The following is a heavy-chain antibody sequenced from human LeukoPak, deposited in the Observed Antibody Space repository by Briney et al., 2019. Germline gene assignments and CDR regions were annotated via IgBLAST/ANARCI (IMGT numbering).Heavy chain of an antibody. CDR2: IYYSGST. CDR1: GGSISSYY. D-gene: IGHD3-10*01. J-gene: IGHJ4*02. CDR3: ARDDYGSGRIDY. V-gene: IGHV4-59*01. Sequence: SETLSLTCTVSGGSISSYYWSWIRQPPGKGLEWIGYIYYSGSTNYNPSLKSRVTISVDTSKNQFSLKLSSVTAADTAVYYCARDDYGSGRIDYWSQVTLVTLSS.